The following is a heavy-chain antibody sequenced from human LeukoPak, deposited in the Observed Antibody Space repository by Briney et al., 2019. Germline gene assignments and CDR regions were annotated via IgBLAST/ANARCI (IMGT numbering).Heavy chain of an antibody. V-gene: IGHV3-30*04. CDR3: TRDILWSGGNSGFGP. J-gene: IGHJ5*02. Sequence: GRSLRLSCAASGFTFSSYAVHWVRQAPGKGLEWVAMISYDGTNKYYAGSVKGRFTISRDNSKNTLYLQMNGLRADDTAVYYCTRDILWSGGNSGFGPWGQGTLVTVSS. CDR1: GFTFSSYA. D-gene: IGHD3-10*01. CDR2: ISYDGTNK.